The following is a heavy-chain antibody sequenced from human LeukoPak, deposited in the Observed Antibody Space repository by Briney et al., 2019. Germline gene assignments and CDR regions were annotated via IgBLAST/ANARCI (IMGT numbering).Heavy chain of an antibody. V-gene: IGHV4-34*01. D-gene: IGHD5-24*01. CDR2: INHSGST. Sequence: PSETLSLTCAVYGGSFSGYYWSWIRQPPGKGLEWIGEINHSGSTNYNPSLKSRVTISVDTTKNQFSLKLSSVTAADTAVYYCARGRTPRWLQLYFDYWGQGTLVTVSS. CDR1: GGSFSGYY. CDR3: ARGRTPRWLQLYFDY. J-gene: IGHJ4*02.